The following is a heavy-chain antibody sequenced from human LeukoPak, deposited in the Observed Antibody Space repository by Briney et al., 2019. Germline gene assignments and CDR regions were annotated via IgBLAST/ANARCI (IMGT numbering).Heavy chain of an antibody. J-gene: IGHJ5*02. CDR2: ISSSGSTI. Sequence: GRSLRLSCAASGFSFSSYGMHWVRQAPGKGLEWVSYISSSGSTIYYADSVKGRFTISRDNAKNSLYLQMNSLRAEDTAVYYCARDGGGGGYWMPWGQGTLVTVSS. D-gene: IGHD3-22*01. CDR1: GFSFSSYG. V-gene: IGHV3-48*03. CDR3: ARDGGGGGYWMP.